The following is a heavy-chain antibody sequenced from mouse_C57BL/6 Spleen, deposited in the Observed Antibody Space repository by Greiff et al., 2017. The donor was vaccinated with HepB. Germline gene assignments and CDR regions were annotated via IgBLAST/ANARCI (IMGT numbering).Heavy chain of an antibody. CDR2: INPNNGGT. D-gene: IGHD2-10*01. J-gene: IGHJ4*01. Sequence: EVQRVESGPELVKPGASVKIPCKASGYTFTDYNMDWVKQSHGKSLEWIGDINPNNGGTIYNQKFKGKATLTVDKSSSTAYMELRSLTSEDTAVYYCARSLLLFYYAMDYWGQGTSVTVSS. CDR3: ARSLLLFYYAMDY. V-gene: IGHV1-18*01. CDR1: GYTFTDYN.